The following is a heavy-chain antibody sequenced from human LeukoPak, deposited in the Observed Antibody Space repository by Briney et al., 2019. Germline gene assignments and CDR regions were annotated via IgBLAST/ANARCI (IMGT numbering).Heavy chain of an antibody. J-gene: IGHJ4*02. V-gene: IGHV3-7*01. CDR3: ARDSSPSDY. CDR1: GFTFSSYS. CDR2: IKQDGSEK. Sequence: PGGSLRLSCAASGFTFSSYSMNWVRQAPGKGLEWVANIKQDGSEKYYVDSVKGRFTISRDNAKNSLYLQMNSLRAEDTAVYYCARDSSPSDYWGQGTLVTVSS.